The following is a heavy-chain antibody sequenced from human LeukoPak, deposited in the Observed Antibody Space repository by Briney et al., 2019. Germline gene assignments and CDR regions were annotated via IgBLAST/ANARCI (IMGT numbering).Heavy chain of an antibody. V-gene: IGHV1-46*01. CDR1: GYTFTSYY. CDR3: ATAVVPAASLYYYYYYMDV. Sequence: ASVKVSCKASGYTFTSYYMHWVRQAPGQGLEWMGIINPSGSSTSYAQKFQGRVTMTKDTSTSTVYMELSSLRSEDTAVYYCATAVVPAASLYYYYYYMDVWGKGTTVTVSS. J-gene: IGHJ6*03. CDR2: INPSGSST. D-gene: IGHD2-2*01.